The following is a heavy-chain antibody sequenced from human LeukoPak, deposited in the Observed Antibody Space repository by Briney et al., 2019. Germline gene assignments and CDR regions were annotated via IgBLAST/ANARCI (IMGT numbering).Heavy chain of an antibody. D-gene: IGHD4/OR15-4a*01. CDR3: ARRAGAYSHPYDY. Sequence: GGSLRLSCAASGFTFSSYAMHWVRQAPGKGLEWVAFIRYDGSNKYYADSVKGRFTISRENAKHSLYLQMNSLRAEDTAVYYCARRAGAYSHPYDYWGQGTLVTVSS. J-gene: IGHJ4*02. CDR1: GFTFSSYA. V-gene: IGHV3-30*02. CDR2: IRYDGSNK.